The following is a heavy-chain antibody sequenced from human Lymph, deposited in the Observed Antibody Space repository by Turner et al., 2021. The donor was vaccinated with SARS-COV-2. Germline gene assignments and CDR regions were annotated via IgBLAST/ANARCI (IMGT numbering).Heavy chain of an antibody. D-gene: IGHD3-10*01. CDR3: ARSRDLQSMVRGVDPFDY. CDR2: VEPNSGGT. J-gene: IGHJ4*02. V-gene: IGHV1-2*02. CDR1: AYTLTGYY. Sequence: QVQLVQSGAAVMKPAASVTVSCMATAYTLTGYYMHWVRQARGQGREWMGWVEPNSGGTNYAQKFQGRVTMTRDTSISTDYMDLSRLRSDETAMYYCARSRDLQSMVRGVDPFDYWGQGTLVTVSS.